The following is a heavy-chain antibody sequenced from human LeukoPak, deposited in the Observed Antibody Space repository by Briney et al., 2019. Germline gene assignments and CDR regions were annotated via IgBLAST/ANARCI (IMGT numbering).Heavy chain of an antibody. D-gene: IGHD2-2*01. CDR3: ARGSTSDWPLDH. Sequence: ASVKVSCTASGYTFSDYAMHWVRQAPGRRFEWMGWIDAGNGDTRYSQKFQGRVTITRDTSASTAYIELRSLRSEDTAMYYCARGSTSDWPLDHWGQETLVTISS. V-gene: IGHV1-3*01. J-gene: IGHJ4*02. CDR2: IDAGNGDT. CDR1: GYTFSDYA.